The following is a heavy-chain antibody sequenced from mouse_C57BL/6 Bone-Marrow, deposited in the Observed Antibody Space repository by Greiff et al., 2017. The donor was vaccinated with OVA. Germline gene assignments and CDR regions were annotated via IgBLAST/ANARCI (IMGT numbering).Heavy chain of an antibody. CDR2: IHPNSGST. D-gene: IGHD1-1*01. J-gene: IGHJ2*01. Sequence: QVQLHQPGAELVKPGASVKLSCKASGYTFTSYWMHWVKQRPGQGLEWIGMIHPNSGSTNYNEKFKSKATLTVDKSSSTAYMQLSSLTSEDSAVYYCARRSPFITTPVDYWGQGTTLTVSS. V-gene: IGHV1-64*01. CDR1: GYTFTSYW. CDR3: ARRSPFITTPVDY.